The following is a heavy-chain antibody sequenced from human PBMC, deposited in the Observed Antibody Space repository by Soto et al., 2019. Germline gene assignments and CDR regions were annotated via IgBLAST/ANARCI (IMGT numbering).Heavy chain of an antibody. J-gene: IGHJ4*02. Sequence: SETLSLTCGVYGGSFSGYYWSWIRQPQGKGLEWIGYIYYSGSTNYNPSLKSRVTISVDTSKNQFSLKLSSVTAADTAVYYCAGRASRYYYDSSGYFDYWGQGTLVTVSS. CDR1: GGSFSGYY. D-gene: IGHD3-22*01. CDR2: IYYSGST. V-gene: IGHV4-59*01. CDR3: AGRASRYYYDSSGYFDY.